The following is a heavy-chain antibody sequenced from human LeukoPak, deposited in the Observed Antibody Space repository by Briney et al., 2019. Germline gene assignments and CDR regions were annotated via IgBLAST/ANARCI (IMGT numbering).Heavy chain of an antibody. V-gene: IGHV4-34*01. CDR1: GGSFSGYY. J-gene: IGHJ6*03. Sequence: PSETLSLTCAVYGGSFSGYYWSWIRQPPGKGLEWIGEINHSGSTNYNPSLKSRVTISVDTSKNQFSLKLSSVTAADTAVYYCARLIFRVGTRPVYHYHMDVWGKGTTVTVSS. CDR3: ARLIFRVGTRPVYHYHMDV. CDR2: INHSGST. D-gene: IGHD6-6*01.